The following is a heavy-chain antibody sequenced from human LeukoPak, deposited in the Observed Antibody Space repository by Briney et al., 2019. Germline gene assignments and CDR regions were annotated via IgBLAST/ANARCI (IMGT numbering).Heavy chain of an antibody. CDR3: ARAASIAVADS. CDR1: GGSFSGYY. V-gene: IGHV4-34*01. D-gene: IGHD6-19*01. CDR2: INHSGST. Sequence: SETLSLTCAVYGGSFSGYYWSWIRQPPGKGLEWIGEINHSGSTNYNPSLKSRDTISVDTSKNQFSLKLSSVTAADTAVYYCARAASIAVADSWGQGTLVTVSS. J-gene: IGHJ5*02.